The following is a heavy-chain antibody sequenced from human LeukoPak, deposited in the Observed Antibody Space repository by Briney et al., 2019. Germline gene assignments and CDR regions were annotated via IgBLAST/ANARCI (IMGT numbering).Heavy chain of an antibody. V-gene: IGHV3-49*04. CDR2: IRSKAYGGTT. CDR1: GFTFSSYW. CDR3: TYYYDSSGYYPFDY. Sequence: GGSLRLSCAASGFTFSSYWMNWVRQAPGKGLEWVGFIRSKAYGGTTEYAASVKGRFTISRDDSKSIAYLQMNSLKTEDTAVYYCTYYYDSSGYYPFDYWGQGTLVTVSS. J-gene: IGHJ4*02. D-gene: IGHD3-22*01.